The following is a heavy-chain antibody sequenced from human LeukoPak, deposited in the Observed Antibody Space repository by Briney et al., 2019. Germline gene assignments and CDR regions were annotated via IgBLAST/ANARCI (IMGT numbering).Heavy chain of an antibody. CDR2: INPYSGGT. J-gene: IGHJ4*02. D-gene: IGHD3-22*01. CDR1: GYIFTGYY. V-gene: IGHV1-2*02. Sequence: ASVKVSCKASGYIFTGYYIYWVRQAPGQGLEWMGWINPYSGGTDYAQNFQGRVTMTRDTSISTAYMELSRLRSDDTAVYYCASLYDTSGYYSFLGYWGQGTLVTVSS. CDR3: ASLYDTSGYYSFLGY.